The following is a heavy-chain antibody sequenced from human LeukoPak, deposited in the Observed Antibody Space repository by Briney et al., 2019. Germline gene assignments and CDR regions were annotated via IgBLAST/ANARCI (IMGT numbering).Heavy chain of an antibody. J-gene: IGHJ4*02. Sequence: SQTLSLTCAVSGGSISSGGYYWSWIRQPPGKGLEWIGYIYYSGSTNYNPSLKSRVTISVDTSKNQFSLKLSSVTAADTAVYYCAREAGTASLDYWGQGTLVTVSS. CDR2: IYYSGST. V-gene: IGHV4-61*08. CDR1: GGSISSGGYY. CDR3: AREAGTASLDY.